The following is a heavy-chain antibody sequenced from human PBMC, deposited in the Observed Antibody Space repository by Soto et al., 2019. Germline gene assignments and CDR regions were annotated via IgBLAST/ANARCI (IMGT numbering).Heavy chain of an antibody. V-gene: IGHV4-34*01. Sequence: QVQLQQWGAGLLKPSETLSLTCAVYGGSFSGYYWSWIRQPPGKGLEWIGEINHSGSTNYNPSLKDRVNITIGKSKDHVPLKLSSWNAADHAVYYWGRFYRSGWYLGYWGQGTLVNGSS. D-gene: IGHD6-19*01. J-gene: IGHJ4*02. CDR3: GRFYRSGWYLGY. CDR2: INHSGST. CDR1: GGSFSGYY.